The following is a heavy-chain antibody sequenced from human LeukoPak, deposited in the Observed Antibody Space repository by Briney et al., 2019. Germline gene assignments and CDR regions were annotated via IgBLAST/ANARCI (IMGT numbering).Heavy chain of an antibody. D-gene: IGHD6-19*01. CDR1: GYTFTSYG. CDR3: ARDLGSGWFNSWFDP. CDR2: ISAYNGNT. J-gene: IGHJ5*02. Sequence: ASVKVSCKASGYTFTSYGISWVRQAPGQGLEWMGWISAYNGNTNYAQKLQGRVTMTTDTSTSTAYMELRSLRSDDTAVYYCARDLGSGWFNSWFDPWGQGTLVTVSS. V-gene: IGHV1-18*01.